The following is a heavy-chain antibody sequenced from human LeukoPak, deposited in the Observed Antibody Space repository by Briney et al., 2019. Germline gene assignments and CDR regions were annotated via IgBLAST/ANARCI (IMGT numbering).Heavy chain of an antibody. J-gene: IGHJ4*02. Sequence: SETLSLTCAVYGGSFSGYYWSWIRQPPGKGLEWIGEINHSGSTNYNPSLKSRVTISVDTSKNQFSLKLSSVTAADTAVYYCARHLLWFGESPNFDYWGQGTLVTVSS. V-gene: IGHV4-34*01. CDR2: INHSGST. D-gene: IGHD3-10*01. CDR3: ARHLLWFGESPNFDY. CDR1: GGSFSGYY.